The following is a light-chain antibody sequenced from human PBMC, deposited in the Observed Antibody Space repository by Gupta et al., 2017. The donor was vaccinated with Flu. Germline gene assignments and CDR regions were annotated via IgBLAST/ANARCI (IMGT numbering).Light chain of an antibody. CDR2: DVS. V-gene: IGLV2-11*01. J-gene: IGLJ3*02. Sequence: QSALTQPRSVSGSPGQSVTISCTGTSSDVGGYNYVSWYQQHPGKAPKLMIYDVSKQPSGVPDRFSGSKSGNTASLTISGLQAEDEADYYCCSYAGSYTLRVFGGGTKLTVL. CDR3: CSYAGSYTLRV. CDR1: SSDVGGYNY.